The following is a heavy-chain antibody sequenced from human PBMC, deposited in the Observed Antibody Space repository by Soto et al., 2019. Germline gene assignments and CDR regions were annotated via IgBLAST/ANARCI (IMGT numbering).Heavy chain of an antibody. CDR1: GFAFTSYS. CDR2: ISSDYNYI. Sequence: EVQLVESGGGLVKPGGSLRLSCAASGFAFTSYSMNWIRQAPGKGLEWVSSISSDYNYIYYADSVKGRFTISRDNAKDSVGLKRNTLKAGDTAVYYWARGRTGTGPTCYGGGDYWGQGTLVAVSS. D-gene: IGHD2-8*02. V-gene: IGHV3-21*06. J-gene: IGHJ4*02. CDR3: ARGRTGTGPTCYGGGDY.